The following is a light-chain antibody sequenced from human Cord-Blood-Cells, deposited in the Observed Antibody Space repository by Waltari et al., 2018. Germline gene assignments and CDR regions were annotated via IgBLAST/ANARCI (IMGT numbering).Light chain of an antibody. CDR2: EVS. CDR3: CSYAGSSTYV. V-gene: IGLV2-23*02. Sequence: QSALTQPASVSGSPGQSITISCTGTSRDVGRYNLVSWYQQHPGKAPKLMIYEVSKRPSGVSNRCSGSKSGNMASLTISGLQAEDEADYYCCSYAGSSTYVFGTGTKVTVL. CDR1: SRDVGRYNL. J-gene: IGLJ1*01.